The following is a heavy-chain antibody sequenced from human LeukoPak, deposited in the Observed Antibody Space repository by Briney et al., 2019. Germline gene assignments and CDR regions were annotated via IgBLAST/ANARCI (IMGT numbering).Heavy chain of an antibody. J-gene: IGHJ4*02. D-gene: IGHD5-18*01. Sequence: GGSLRLSCAASGFTVSSNYMSWVRQAPGKGLEWVSIIYTGGSTYYADSVKGRFTISRDNSKNTLYLQMNSLRAEDTAVYYCAKDSTGGYSSPFDYWGQGTLVTVSS. V-gene: IGHV3-53*01. CDR1: GFTVSSNY. CDR3: AKDSTGGYSSPFDY. CDR2: IYTGGST.